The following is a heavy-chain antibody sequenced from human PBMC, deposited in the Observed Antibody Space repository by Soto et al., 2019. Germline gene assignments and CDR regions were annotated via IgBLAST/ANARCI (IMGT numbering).Heavy chain of an antibody. CDR3: ARRRFESNWNLYGMDV. Sequence: PSETLSLTCTVFGGSISSSSYYCGWIRQPPGKGLEWIGSIYYSGSTYYNPSLKRRVTISVDTSKNQFSLKLSSVTAADTAVYYCARRRFESNWNLYGMDVWGQGTTVTVSS. CDR1: GGSISSSSYY. V-gene: IGHV4-39*01. J-gene: IGHJ6*02. D-gene: IGHD1-20*01. CDR2: IYYSGST.